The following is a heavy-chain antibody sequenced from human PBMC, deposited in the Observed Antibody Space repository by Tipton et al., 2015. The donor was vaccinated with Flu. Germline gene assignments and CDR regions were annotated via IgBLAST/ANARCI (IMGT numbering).Heavy chain of an antibody. CDR2: INWVSSAM. CDR1: GFTFDDYT. J-gene: IGHJ6*02. Sequence: SLRLSCAASGFTFDDYTMHWVRQAPGKGLEWVSSINWVSSAMDYADSVRGRFTISRDNAKNSLYLQMSSLTADDTALYYCARDRSPSASMGYYYYSGMDVWGQGTAVTVSS. CDR3: ARDRSPSASMGYYYYSGMDV. V-gene: IGHV3-9*01. D-gene: IGHD2-2*01.